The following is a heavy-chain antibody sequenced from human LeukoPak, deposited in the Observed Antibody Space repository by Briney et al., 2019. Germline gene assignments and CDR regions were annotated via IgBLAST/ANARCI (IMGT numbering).Heavy chain of an antibody. J-gene: IGHJ4*02. CDR2: IKDKNDGGTT. CDR3: TTETYYDILTPNYFDY. V-gene: IGHV3-15*01. CDR1: GFTFSNAW. D-gene: IGHD3-9*01. Sequence: GGSLRLSCAVSGFTFSNAWMSWVRHAPGKGLEWVGRIKDKNDGGTTDYAAPVTGRLTISRDDSKNTLYLQMNSLKTQDTALYYCTTETYYDILTPNYFDYWGQGTLVTVSS.